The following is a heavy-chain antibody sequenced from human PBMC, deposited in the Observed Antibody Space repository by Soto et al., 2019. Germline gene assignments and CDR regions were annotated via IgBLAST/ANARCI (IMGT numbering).Heavy chain of an antibody. V-gene: IGHV4-38-2*02. D-gene: IGHD6-19*01. CDR1: GYSISTGFN. CDR2: IYHSGST. CDR3: ARDWGTGFSQLDS. Sequence: SETLSLTCAVSGYSISTGFNWAWIRQPPGKGLEWIGSIYHSGSTYYNLSLKSRVTISSDASKNQISLKLSSVTAADTALYYCARDWGTGFSQLDSWGQGTLVTVSS. J-gene: IGHJ4*02.